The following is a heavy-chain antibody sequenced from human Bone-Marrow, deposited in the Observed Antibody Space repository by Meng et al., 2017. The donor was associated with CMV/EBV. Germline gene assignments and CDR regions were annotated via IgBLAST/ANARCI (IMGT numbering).Heavy chain of an antibody. CDR1: GYSFTSYW. Sequence: GESLKISCKGSGYSFTSYWIGWVRQMPGKGLEWMGIIYPGDSDTRYSPSFQGQVTISADKSIRPAYLQWSSLKASDTAMYYCARTGPYSRYCDFWRSNWFDPWGQGTLVTVSS. CDR2: IYPGDSDT. D-gene: IGHD3-3*01. J-gene: IGHJ5*02. V-gene: IGHV5-51*01. CDR3: ARTGPYSRYCDFWRSNWFDP.